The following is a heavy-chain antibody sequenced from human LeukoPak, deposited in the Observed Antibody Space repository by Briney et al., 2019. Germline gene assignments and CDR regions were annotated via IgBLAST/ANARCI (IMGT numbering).Heavy chain of an antibody. Sequence: GGSLRLSCAASGFTFSAFAMNWVRQAPGKGLEWVSFISRSDGTAYYADSVKGRFTIPRDNSKNTLYLRMNSLRAEDTAQYFCARDDYGDWPPLFDYWGQGTLVTVSS. D-gene: IGHD4-17*01. J-gene: IGHJ4*02. V-gene: IGHV3-23*01. CDR2: ISRSDGTA. CDR1: GFTFSAFA. CDR3: ARDDYGDWPPLFDY.